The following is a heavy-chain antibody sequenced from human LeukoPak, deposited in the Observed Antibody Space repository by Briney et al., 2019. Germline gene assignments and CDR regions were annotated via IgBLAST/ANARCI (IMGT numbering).Heavy chain of an antibody. Sequence: PGRSLRLSCAASGFTFRSYDMHWVRQAPGKGLEWVTIISYDGSNKYYADSVKGRFTISRDNSKNTLYLQMNSLRAEDTAVYYCAKPQWELVYYFDYWGQGTLVTVSS. J-gene: IGHJ4*02. CDR1: GFTFRSYD. CDR2: ISYDGSNK. CDR3: AKPQWELVYYFDY. V-gene: IGHV3-30*18. D-gene: IGHD1-26*01.